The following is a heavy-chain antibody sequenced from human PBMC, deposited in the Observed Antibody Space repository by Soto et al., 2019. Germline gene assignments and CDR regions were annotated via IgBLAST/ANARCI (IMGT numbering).Heavy chain of an antibody. Sequence: PGGSLTFSCAASGFTFSTYGMGWVRQAPGKGLEWVSAISGSGGSTYYADSVKGRFTISRDNSKNTLYLQMNSLRAEDTAVYYCAKVAPWVHTSDNWFDPWGQGTLVTLSS. V-gene: IGHV3-23*01. D-gene: IGHD1-26*01. J-gene: IGHJ5*02. CDR1: GFTFSTYG. CDR2: ISGSGGST. CDR3: AKVAPWVHTSDNWFDP.